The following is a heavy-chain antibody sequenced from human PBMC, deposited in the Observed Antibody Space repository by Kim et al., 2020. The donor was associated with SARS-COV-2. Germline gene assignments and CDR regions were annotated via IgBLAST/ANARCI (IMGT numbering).Heavy chain of an antibody. D-gene: IGHD6-19*01. CDR2: ISYDGSNK. Sequence: GGSLRLSCAASGFTFSSYAMHWVRQAPGKGLEWVAVISYDGSNKYYADSVKGRFTISRDNSKNTLYLQMNSLRAEDTAVYYCASTLGYSSGWYFPDYWGQGTLVTVSS. CDR1: GFTFSSYA. J-gene: IGHJ4*02. CDR3: ASTLGYSSGWYFPDY. V-gene: IGHV3-30*04.